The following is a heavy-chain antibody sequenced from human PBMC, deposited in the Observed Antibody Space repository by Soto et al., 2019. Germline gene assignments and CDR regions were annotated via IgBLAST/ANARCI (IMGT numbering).Heavy chain of an antibody. Sequence: QVQLVESGGGVVQPGRSLRLSCAASGFTFSSYGMHWVRQAPGKGLEWVAVIWYDGSNKYYADSVKGRFTISRDNSKNPLYLQMNSLRAEETAVYYCARDGRTGGGKVTWGQGTLVTVSS. D-gene: IGHD3-16*01. CDR1: GFTFSSYG. J-gene: IGHJ5*02. CDR2: IWYDGSNK. CDR3: ARDGRTGGGKVT. V-gene: IGHV3-33*01.